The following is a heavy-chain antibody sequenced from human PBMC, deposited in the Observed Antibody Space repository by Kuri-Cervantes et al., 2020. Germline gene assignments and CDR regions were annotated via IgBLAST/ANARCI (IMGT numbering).Heavy chain of an antibody. Sequence: ASVKVSCKASGGTFSSYDINWVRQATGQGLEWMGWMNPNSGNTGYAQKFQGRVTMTRNTSISTAYMELSSLRSEDTAVYYCARVGQWLVPYYFDYWGQGTLVTVSS. V-gene: IGHV1-8*02. CDR3: ARVGQWLVPYYFDY. CDR2: MNPNSGNT. J-gene: IGHJ4*02. D-gene: IGHD6-19*01. CDR1: GGTFSSYD.